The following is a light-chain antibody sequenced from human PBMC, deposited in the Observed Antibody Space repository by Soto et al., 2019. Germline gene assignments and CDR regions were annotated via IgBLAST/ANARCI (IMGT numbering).Light chain of an antibody. J-gene: IGKJ2*01. Sequence: DIVLTQSPGTLSLSPGERDTLSCGASQSINSRSLAWYQQKPGQAPRLLIYDASSRATGIPDRFSASGSGTDFTLTISSLEPEDFAVYYCQQYVASPYTFGQGTKVEIK. V-gene: IGKV3-20*01. CDR3: QQYVASPYT. CDR2: DAS. CDR1: QSINSRS.